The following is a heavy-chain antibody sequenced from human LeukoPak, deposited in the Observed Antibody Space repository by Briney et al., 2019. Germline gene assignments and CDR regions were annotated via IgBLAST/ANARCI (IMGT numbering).Heavy chain of an antibody. CDR3: ARSLSGLDSGDR. CDR2: FYSDGST. CDR1: GDSVSSNH. J-gene: IGHJ5*02. V-gene: IGHV4-59*02. Sequence: PSETLSLTCTGFGDSVSSNHWNWIRQPPGKGLEWIGTFYSDGSTSYNPSLKSRLIISVNTSKNRFSLKLTSVTAADTAVYYCARSLSGLDSGDRWGQGTLVTVSS. D-gene: IGHD5-12*01.